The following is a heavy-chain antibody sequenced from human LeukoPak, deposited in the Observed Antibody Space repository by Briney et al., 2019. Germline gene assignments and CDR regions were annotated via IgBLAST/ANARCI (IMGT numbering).Heavy chain of an antibody. CDR3: ARYDEIYGMDV. CDR1: GGTFSSYA. D-gene: IGHD1-1*01. J-gene: IGHJ6*02. CDR2: IIPIFGTA. V-gene: IGHV1-69*13. Sequence: SVTVSCTASGGTFSSYAISWVRQAPGQGLEWMGGIIPIFGTANYAQKFQGRVTITADESTSTAYMELSSLRSEDTAVYYCARYDEIYGMDVWGQGTTVTVSS.